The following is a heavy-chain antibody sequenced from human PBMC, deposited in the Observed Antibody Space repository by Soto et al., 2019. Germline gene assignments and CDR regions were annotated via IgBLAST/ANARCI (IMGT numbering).Heavy chain of an antibody. CDR3: AKDSSGYPLD. J-gene: IGHJ4*02. CDR1: GYTFTSYY. V-gene: IGHV1-46*01. Sequence: QVQLVQSGAEVKKPGASVKVSCKASGYTFTSYYMHWVRQAPGQGLEWMGIINPSGGSTSYAQKFQGRVNMTRDTSTSTVYMELSSLRSEDTAVYYRAKDSSGYPLDWGQGTLVTVSS. CDR2: INPSGGST. D-gene: IGHD3-22*01.